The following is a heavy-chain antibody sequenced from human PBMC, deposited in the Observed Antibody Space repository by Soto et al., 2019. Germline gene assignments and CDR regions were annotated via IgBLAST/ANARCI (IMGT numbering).Heavy chain of an antibody. CDR1: GASISSYY. J-gene: IGHJ4*02. CDR2: FYYSGST. V-gene: IGHV4-59*01. D-gene: IGHD2-8*02. Sequence: PSETLSLTCTVSGASISSYYWSWIRQPPGKGLEWIGYFYYSGSTNYNPSLKSRVTISVDTSKNQFSLKLTSVSAADTAVYYCARGSVTGGPFYKWGQGALVTFSS. CDR3: ARGSVTGGPFYK.